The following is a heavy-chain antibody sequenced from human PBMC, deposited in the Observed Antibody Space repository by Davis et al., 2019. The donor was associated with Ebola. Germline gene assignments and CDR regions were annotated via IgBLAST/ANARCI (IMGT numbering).Heavy chain of an antibody. Sequence: SETLSLTCTVSGGSISSYYWSWIRQPPGKGLEWIGYIYYSGSTNYNPSLTSRVTISVDTSKNQFSLKLSSVTAADTAVYYCARVGVPAAIGYFDYWGQGTLVTVSS. CDR3: ARVGVPAAIGYFDY. CDR2: IYYSGST. D-gene: IGHD2-2*01. J-gene: IGHJ4*02. CDR1: GGSISSYY. V-gene: IGHV4-59*01.